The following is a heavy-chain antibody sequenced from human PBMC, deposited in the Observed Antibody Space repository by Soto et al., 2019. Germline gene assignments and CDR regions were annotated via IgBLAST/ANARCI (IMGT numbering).Heavy chain of an antibody. V-gene: IGHV3-30*03. CDR3: VQGASTAHQRLDS. CDR2: ISGDGNDK. Sequence: QVQLVESGGGVVQPGRSLRLSCAASGFIFRNFGMHWVRRAPGKGLEWVATISGDGNDKYYPDTMKGRFTISRDNFNNTLYMQLNSLRPEDTAVYHCVQGASTAHQRLDSWGKGVLVTVSS. D-gene: IGHD1-26*01. J-gene: IGHJ4*02. CDR1: GFIFRNFG.